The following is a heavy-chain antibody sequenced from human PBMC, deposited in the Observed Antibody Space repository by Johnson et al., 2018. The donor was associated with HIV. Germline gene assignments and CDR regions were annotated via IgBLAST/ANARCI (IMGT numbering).Heavy chain of an antibody. CDR3: AKDEEGDLELPDAFDI. V-gene: IGHV3-23*04. CDR1: GFTFSSYA. J-gene: IGHJ3*02. CDR2: ISGSGGST. D-gene: IGHD1-7*01. Sequence: VQLVESGGGLVQPGGSLRLSCAASGFTFSSYAMSWVRQAPGKGLEWVSAISGSGGSTYYADSVKGRFTISRDNSKNTLYLHMNSLRAEDTAGYYCAKDEEGDLELPDAFDIWGQGTMVTVSS.